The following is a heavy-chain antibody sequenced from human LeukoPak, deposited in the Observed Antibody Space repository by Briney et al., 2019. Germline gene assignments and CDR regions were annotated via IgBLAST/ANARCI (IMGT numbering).Heavy chain of an antibody. V-gene: IGHV1-69*02. CDR2: IIPILGIA. CDR1: GGTFSSYT. J-gene: IGHJ4*02. Sequence: SVKVSCKASGGTFSSYTISWVRQAPGQGLEWMGRIIPILGIANYAQKFQGRVTITADKSTSTAYMELSSLRSEDTAVYYCARAPGISQAADYWGQGTLVTVSS. D-gene: IGHD2-15*01. CDR3: ARAPGISQAADY.